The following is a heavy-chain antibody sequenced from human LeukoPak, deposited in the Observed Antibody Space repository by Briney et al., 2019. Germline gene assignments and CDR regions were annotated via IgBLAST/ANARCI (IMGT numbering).Heavy chain of an antibody. Sequence: SETLSLTCTVSGGSISSYYWSWIRRPPGKGLEWIGYIYYSGSTNYNPSLKSRVTISVDTSKNQFPLKLSSVTAADTAVYYCARGREGGYCSSTSCLFDYWGQGTLVTVSS. CDR2: IYYSGST. D-gene: IGHD2-2*01. J-gene: IGHJ4*02. CDR1: GGSISSYY. CDR3: ARGREGGYCSSTSCLFDY. V-gene: IGHV4-59*01.